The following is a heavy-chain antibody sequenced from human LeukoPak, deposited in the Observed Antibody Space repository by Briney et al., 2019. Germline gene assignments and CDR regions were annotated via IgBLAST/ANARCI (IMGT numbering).Heavy chain of an antibody. Sequence: ASVKVCCKASGYTFTNHGVSWVRQAPGQGLEWMGWISGYNGNTNYAQKLQGRVIMTTDTSTSTAYMELRSLRSDDTAVYYCARVSGSGRYDAFYIWGQGTTVTVSS. CDR2: ISGYNGNT. V-gene: IGHV1-18*01. CDR3: ARVSGSGRYDAFYI. D-gene: IGHD3-10*01. J-gene: IGHJ3*02. CDR1: GYTFTNHG.